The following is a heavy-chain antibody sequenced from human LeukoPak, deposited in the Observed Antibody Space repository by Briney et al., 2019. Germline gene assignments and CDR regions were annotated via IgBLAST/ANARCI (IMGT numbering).Heavy chain of an antibody. V-gene: IGHV3-30*18. J-gene: IGHJ4*02. Sequence: GGSLRLSCAASGFTFSSYGMHWVRQAPGKGLEWVAVISYDGSNKYYADSVKGRFTISRDNSKNTLYLQMNSLRAEDTAVYYCAKGWQWLVDWGLGTLVTVSS. CDR3: AKGWQWLVD. D-gene: IGHD6-19*01. CDR1: GFTFSSYG. CDR2: ISYDGSNK.